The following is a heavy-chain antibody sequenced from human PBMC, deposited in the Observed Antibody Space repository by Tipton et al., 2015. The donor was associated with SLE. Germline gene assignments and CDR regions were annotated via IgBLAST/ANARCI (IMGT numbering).Heavy chain of an antibody. J-gene: IGHJ6*03. CDR3: ARGVSGYFSYCYMDV. D-gene: IGHD3-16*01. Sequence: TLSLTCAVSRGSFSGYAWNWIRQAPGKGPEWIGEISHSGSANYNASLKSRVTMSLDKSNNQFSLRLSTVTAADTAVYYCARGVSGYFSYCYMDVWGKGTTVT. CDR2: ISHSGSA. CDR1: RGSFSGYA. V-gene: IGHV4-34*01.